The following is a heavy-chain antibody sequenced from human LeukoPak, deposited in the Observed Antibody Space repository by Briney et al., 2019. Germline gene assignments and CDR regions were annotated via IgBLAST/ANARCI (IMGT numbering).Heavy chain of an antibody. D-gene: IGHD3-10*01. CDR2: ISSSGSTI. Sequence: GGSLRLSCAASGFTFSSYSMNWVRQAPGKGLEWVSYISSSGSTIYYADSVKGRFTISRDNAKNSLYLQMNSLRAEDTAVYYCARAIRGSLDYWGQGTLVTVSS. J-gene: IGHJ4*02. CDR3: ARAIRGSLDY. V-gene: IGHV3-48*04. CDR1: GFTFSSYS.